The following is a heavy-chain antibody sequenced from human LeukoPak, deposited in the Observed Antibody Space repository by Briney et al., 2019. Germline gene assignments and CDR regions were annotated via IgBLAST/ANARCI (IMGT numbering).Heavy chain of an antibody. CDR3: ARIDRAVAGTIDY. J-gene: IGHJ4*02. CDR2: IYYSGSA. Sequence: SETLSLTCTVSGGSISSYFWSWIRQPPGKGLEWIGYIYYSGSANYNPSLKSRVTMSVDTSKNQFSLKLSPVTAADTAVYYCARIDRAVAGTIDYWGQGTLATVSS. D-gene: IGHD6-19*01. V-gene: IGHV4-59*08. CDR1: GGSISSYF.